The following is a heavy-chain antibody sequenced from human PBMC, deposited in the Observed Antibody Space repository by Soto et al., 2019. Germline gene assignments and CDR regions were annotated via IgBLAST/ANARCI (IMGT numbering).Heavy chain of an antibody. CDR1: GGTFRNYP. CDR2: IFPLTDIP. CDR3: ARSTLVVLNYFES. Sequence: QVQLAQSGTEVKKPGSSVKVSCKASGGTFRNYPINWVRQAPGQGLEWMGSIFPLTDIPDYAQKFQARLTISADKSTSTAYMELSGLKSDDTAMYFCARSTLVVLNYFESWGQGTLVTVSS. V-gene: IGHV1-69*02. J-gene: IGHJ4*02. D-gene: IGHD1-1*01.